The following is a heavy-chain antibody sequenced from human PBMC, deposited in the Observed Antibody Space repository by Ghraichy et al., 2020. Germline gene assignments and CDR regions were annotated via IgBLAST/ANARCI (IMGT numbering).Heavy chain of an antibody. V-gene: IGHV4-59*01. D-gene: IGHD3-9*01. Sequence: SETLSLTCTVSGGSISSYYWSWIRQPPGKGLEWIGYIYYSGSTNYNPSLKSRVTISVDTSKNQFSLKLSSVTAADTAVYYCARDHTGGLTGYLGAFDYWGQGTLVTVSS. CDR1: GGSISSYY. J-gene: IGHJ4*02. CDR2: IYYSGST. CDR3: ARDHTGGLTGYLGAFDY.